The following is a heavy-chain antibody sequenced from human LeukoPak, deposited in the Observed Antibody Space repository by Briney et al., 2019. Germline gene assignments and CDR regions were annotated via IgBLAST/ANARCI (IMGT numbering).Heavy chain of an antibody. J-gene: IGHJ4*02. Sequence: ASVKVSCKASGYTFTSYYMHWVRQAPGQGLEWMGWINPNSGGTNYAQKFQGRVTMTRDTSISTAYMELSRLRSDDTAVYYCAVISGYDSYYFDYWGQGTLVTVSS. CDR3: AVISGYDSYYFDY. CDR2: INPNSGGT. CDR1: GYTFTSYY. D-gene: IGHD5-12*01. V-gene: IGHV1-2*02.